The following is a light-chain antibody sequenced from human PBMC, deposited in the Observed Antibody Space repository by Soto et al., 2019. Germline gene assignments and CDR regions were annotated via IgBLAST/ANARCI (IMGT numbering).Light chain of an antibody. J-gene: IGKJ1*01. Sequence: EIVLTQSPATLSLSPGERATLSCRASQSLSRSLAWYQQKPGQAPRLLIYGASTRATGIPARFSGSGSGTEFTLTISSLQSEDFAVYYCQQYNNWPQTFGQGTKVDI. V-gene: IGKV3-15*01. CDR3: QQYNNWPQT. CDR2: GAS. CDR1: QSLSRS.